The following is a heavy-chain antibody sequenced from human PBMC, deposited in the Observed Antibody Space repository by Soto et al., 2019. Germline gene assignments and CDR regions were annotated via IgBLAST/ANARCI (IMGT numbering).Heavy chain of an antibody. J-gene: IGHJ4*02. CDR2: INHSGST. D-gene: IGHD2-15*01. V-gene: IGHV4-34*01. Sequence: ETLCPTCAVYGASFSGYYWSWIRQPPGKGLEWIGEINHSGSTNYNPSLKSRVTISVDTSKNQFSLKLSSVTAADTAVYYCARVHCSGGSCYYHFDYWGQGTLVTVYS. CDR3: ARVHCSGGSCYYHFDY. CDR1: GASFSGYY.